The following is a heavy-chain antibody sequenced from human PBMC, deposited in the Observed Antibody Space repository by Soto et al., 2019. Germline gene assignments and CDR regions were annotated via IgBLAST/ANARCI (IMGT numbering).Heavy chain of an antibody. V-gene: IGHV4-34*01. Sequence: SLLLRVRNTVEEGSFIDHDWIRILKPPGEGLECIGEINHSGGTNQNPSLKSRLSMSVDTSKNQFSLKVRSVTAADTAVYYCARGMSIIVAPDKYSLDSWGQGTLITVS. J-gene: IGHJ4*02. D-gene: IGHD5-12*01. CDR3: ARGMSIIVAPDKYSLDS. CDR1: EGSFIDHD. CDR2: INHSGGT.